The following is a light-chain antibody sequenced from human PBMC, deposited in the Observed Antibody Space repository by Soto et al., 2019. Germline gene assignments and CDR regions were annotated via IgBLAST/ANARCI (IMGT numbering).Light chain of an antibody. V-gene: IGKV1-39*01. CDR3: QQSYSTPLT. CDR2: AAS. Sequence: DIQMTQFPSSLSASVGDRVTITCRASQSISSYLNWYQQKPGKAPKLLIYAASSLQSGVPSRFSGSGSGTDFTLTISSLQPEDFATYYCQQSYSTPLTFGPGTKVDI. CDR1: QSISSY. J-gene: IGKJ3*01.